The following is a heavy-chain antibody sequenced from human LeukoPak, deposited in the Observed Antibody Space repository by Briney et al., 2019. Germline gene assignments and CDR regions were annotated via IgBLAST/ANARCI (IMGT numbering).Heavy chain of an antibody. J-gene: IGHJ6*03. CDR1: GLTFRNYA. V-gene: IGHV3-23*01. CDR2: ISGSGGST. D-gene: IGHD2-15*01. CDR3: ASLVVVVAATENMDV. Sequence: RSGGPLRLSCAASGLTFRNYAMSWVRQAPGKGLEWVSAISGSGGSTSYADSVKGRFTISRDNSKHTLYLQMNSLRAEDTAVYYCASLVVVVAATENMDVWGKGTTVTVSS.